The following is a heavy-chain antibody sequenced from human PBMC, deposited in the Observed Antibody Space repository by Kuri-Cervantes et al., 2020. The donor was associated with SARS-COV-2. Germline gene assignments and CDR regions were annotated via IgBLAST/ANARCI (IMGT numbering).Heavy chain of an antibody. CDR3: ARDYPIGSYYFDY. D-gene: IGHD1-26*01. Sequence: SETLSLTFTVSGGSISSGSYYWSWIRQPAGKGLEWIGRIYTSGSTNYNHSLKSRVTISVDTPKNQFSLKLSSVTDADTAVYYCARDYPIGSYYFDYWGQGTLVTVSS. V-gene: IGHV4-61*02. CDR2: IYTSGST. J-gene: IGHJ4*02. CDR1: GGSISSGSYY.